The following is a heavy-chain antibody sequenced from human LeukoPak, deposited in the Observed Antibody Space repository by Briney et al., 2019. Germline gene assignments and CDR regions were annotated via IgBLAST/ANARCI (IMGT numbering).Heavy chain of an antibody. CDR1: GFTFSSYA. V-gene: IGHV3-23*01. Sequence: GGSLRLSCAASGFTFSSYAMSWVRQAPGKGLEWVSAISGSGGSTYYADSVKGRFTIPRDNSKNTLYLQMNSLGAEDTAVYYCAKDGFYCSSTSCYGDYWGQGTLVTVSS. CDR2: ISGSGGST. D-gene: IGHD2-2*01. J-gene: IGHJ4*02. CDR3: AKDGFYCSSTSCYGDY.